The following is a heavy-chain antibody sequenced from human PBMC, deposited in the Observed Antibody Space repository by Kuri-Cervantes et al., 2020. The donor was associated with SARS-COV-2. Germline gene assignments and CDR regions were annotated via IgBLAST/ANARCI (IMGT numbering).Heavy chain of an antibody. CDR1: GFTFSSYS. D-gene: IGHD6-6*01. Sequence: GESLKISCAASGFTFSSYSMNWVRQAPGKGLEWVSSISSSSSYIYYADAVKGRFTISRDNAKNSLYLQMNSIIAENTAVYYCARASASIAARLGLYYYYYIDVWGKGTTVTVSS. CDR3: ARASASIAARLGLYYYYYIDV. J-gene: IGHJ6*03. CDR2: ISSSSSYI. V-gene: IGHV3-21*01.